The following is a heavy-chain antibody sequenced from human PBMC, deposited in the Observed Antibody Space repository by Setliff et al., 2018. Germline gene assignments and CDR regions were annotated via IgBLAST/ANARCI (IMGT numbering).Heavy chain of an antibody. Sequence: SETLSLTCAVSGYSISSGYYWGWIRQPPGQGLEWIGNIYHSGSTYYNPSLKSRVTISVDTSKNQFSLKLTSVTAADTAVYYCARHGLQFLEWLSAFDYWGQGTLVTVS. CDR3: ARHGLQFLEWLSAFDY. J-gene: IGHJ4*02. CDR1: GYSISSGYY. D-gene: IGHD3-3*01. V-gene: IGHV4-38-2*01. CDR2: IYHSGST.